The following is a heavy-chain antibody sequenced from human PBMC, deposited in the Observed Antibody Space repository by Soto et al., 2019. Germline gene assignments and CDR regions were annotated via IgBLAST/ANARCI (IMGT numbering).Heavy chain of an antibody. Sequence: QVQLVQSGAEVKKPRASVKVSCKASGYPFTGYYMHWVRQAPGQGLAWMGWINPNSGGKNNAQKFQGWVSMTRDKYISTAYMELSRLRSDDTAVYYCARGNGGYSYGPNNWFDPWGQGTLVTVSS. CDR2: INPNSGGK. J-gene: IGHJ5*02. CDR1: GYPFTGYY. CDR3: ARGNGGYSYGPNNWFDP. V-gene: IGHV1-2*04. D-gene: IGHD5-18*01.